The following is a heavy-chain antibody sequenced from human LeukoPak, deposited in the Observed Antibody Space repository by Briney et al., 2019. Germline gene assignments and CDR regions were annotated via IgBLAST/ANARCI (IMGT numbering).Heavy chain of an antibody. CDR3: AREPSRNYRFDY. J-gene: IGHJ4*02. Sequence: AAVKVSCKASGYTFTSYQMHWVRQAPGQGREWMGIIRHSDGSTVYAQSFQGRVTLTRDTSTSTVYMELRSLRSEDTAVYYCAREPSRNYRFDYWGLGTLVTVSS. D-gene: IGHD1-7*01. CDR2: IRHSDGST. V-gene: IGHV1-46*01. CDR1: GYTFTSYQ.